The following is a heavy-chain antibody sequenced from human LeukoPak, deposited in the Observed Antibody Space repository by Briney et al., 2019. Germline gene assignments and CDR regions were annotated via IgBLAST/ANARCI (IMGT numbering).Heavy chain of an antibody. V-gene: IGHV1-8*01. CDR2: MNPNSGNT. D-gene: IGHD6-19*01. CDR1: GYTFTSYD. Sequence: ASVKVSCKASGYTFTSYDINWVRQATGQGLEWMGGMNPNSGNTGYAQKFQGRVTMTRNTSISPAYMELSSLRSEETAVYYCARTSLSSGWYGVYYYYMDVWGKGTTVTVSS. J-gene: IGHJ6*03. CDR3: ARTSLSSGWYGVYYYYMDV.